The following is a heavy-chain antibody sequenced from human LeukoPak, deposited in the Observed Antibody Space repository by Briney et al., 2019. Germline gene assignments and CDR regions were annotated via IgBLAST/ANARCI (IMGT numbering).Heavy chain of an antibody. D-gene: IGHD1-26*01. Sequence: SQTLSLTFAISGDSVSSNSAAWNWLRQSPSRGLEWLGSTYYRSKWYNDYAVSVKSRITINPDTSKNQFSLQLNSVTPEDTAVYYCAREGGSYGEGFDYWGQGTLVTVSS. CDR2: TYYRSKWYN. CDR1: GDSVSSNSAA. J-gene: IGHJ4*02. V-gene: IGHV6-1*01. CDR3: AREGGSYGEGFDY.